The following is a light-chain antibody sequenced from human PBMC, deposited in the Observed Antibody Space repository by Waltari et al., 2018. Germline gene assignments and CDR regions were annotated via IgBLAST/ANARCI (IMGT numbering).Light chain of an antibody. CDR1: QSVSRA. J-gene: IGKJ1*01. Sequence: EIVLTQSPGTLSLSLGARATVSCRTSQSVSRALAWYQQKPGQAPRLLIYGASTRATGIPDRFSGRGSGTDFSLTISRLEPDDFAVYYCQHYLRLPVTFGQGTTVEI. CDR3: QHYLRLPVT. CDR2: GAS. V-gene: IGKV3-20*01.